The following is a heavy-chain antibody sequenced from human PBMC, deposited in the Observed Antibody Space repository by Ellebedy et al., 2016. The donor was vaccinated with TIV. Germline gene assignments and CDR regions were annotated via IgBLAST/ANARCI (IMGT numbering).Heavy chain of an antibody. Sequence: GGSLRLSCAASGFTFSSYAMSWVRQAPGKGLEWVSAISGSGGSTYYADSVKGRFTISRDNSRNTLYLQMNSLRVEDTALYYCVRGASSGSWVTMDYWGQGALVTVSS. CDR2: ISGSGGST. CDR1: GFTFSSYA. D-gene: IGHD6-13*01. V-gene: IGHV3-23*01. CDR3: VRGASSGSWVTMDY. J-gene: IGHJ4*02.